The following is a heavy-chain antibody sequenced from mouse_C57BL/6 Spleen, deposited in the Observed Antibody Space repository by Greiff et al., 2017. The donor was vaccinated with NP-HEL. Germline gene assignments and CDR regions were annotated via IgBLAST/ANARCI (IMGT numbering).Heavy chain of an antibody. Sequence: VQLQQSGPELVKPGASVKMSCKASGYTFTDYNMHWVKQSPGKSLEWIGYINPNNGGTSYNQKFKGKATLPVNKSSSTAYMELRSLTAEDSAGYYCASEAPVGSFDYWGQGTTLTVSS. CDR2: INPNNGGT. CDR3: ASEAPVGSFDY. CDR1: GYTFTDYN. J-gene: IGHJ2*01. V-gene: IGHV1-22*01. D-gene: IGHD1-1*01.